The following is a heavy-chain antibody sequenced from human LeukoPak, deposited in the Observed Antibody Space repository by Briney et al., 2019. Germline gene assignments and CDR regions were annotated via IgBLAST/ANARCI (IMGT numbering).Heavy chain of an antibody. CDR1: GFTYSSYG. Sequence: PGGSLRLSCAACGFTYSSYGMHWVRQAPGKGLEWVAVISYDGSSKYYADSVKGRFTISRDNSKNTLYLQMNSLRAEDTAVYYCAKPYSSSWYYFDYWGQGTLVTVSS. V-gene: IGHV3-30*18. D-gene: IGHD6-13*01. CDR3: AKPYSSSWYYFDY. CDR2: ISYDGSSK. J-gene: IGHJ4*02.